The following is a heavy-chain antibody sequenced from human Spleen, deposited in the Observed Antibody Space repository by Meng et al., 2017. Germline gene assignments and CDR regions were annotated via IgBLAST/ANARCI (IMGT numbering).Heavy chain of an antibody. CDR3: ARGSLILDVLDI. CDR2: MNPNSGNT. Sequence: ASVKVSCKASGYTFSGYYMHWVRQAPGQGLEWMGWMNPNSGNTGYAQKFQGRVTITRNTSISTAYMELSSLRSEDTAVYYCARGSLILDVLDIWGQGTMVTVSS. J-gene: IGHJ3*02. V-gene: IGHV1-8*03. D-gene: IGHD3-16*02. CDR1: GYTFSGYY.